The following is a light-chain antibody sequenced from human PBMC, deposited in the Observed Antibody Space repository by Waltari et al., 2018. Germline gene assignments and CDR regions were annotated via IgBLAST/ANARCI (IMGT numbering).Light chain of an antibody. J-gene: IGLJ2*01. CDR3: SSQSSNNVVL. CDR1: SNDVGGSNS. CDR2: DVS. V-gene: IGLV2-14*01. Sequence: QSALTQPASVSGSPGQSVTIFCTATSNDVGGSNSVSWYQEHPGQAPRVLIYDVSDPPSGVSDRFSVSKSGNTASLTISGLQAEDEADYYCSSQSSNNVVLFGGGTKLTVL.